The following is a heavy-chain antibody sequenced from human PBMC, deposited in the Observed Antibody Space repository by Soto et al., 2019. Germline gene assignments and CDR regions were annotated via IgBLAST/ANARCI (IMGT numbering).Heavy chain of an antibody. J-gene: IGHJ2*01. Sequence: SETLSLTCAVHGGSFSGFYWTWIRQPPGKGLEWIGEINHSGSSNYNPPLKSRVTMSLDTSRNQFSPSLNSVTAADTAVYYCARMAGPWYFDLWGRGTLVTVSS. V-gene: IGHV4-34*01. CDR2: INHSGSS. CDR3: ARMAGPWYFDL. CDR1: GGSFSGFY.